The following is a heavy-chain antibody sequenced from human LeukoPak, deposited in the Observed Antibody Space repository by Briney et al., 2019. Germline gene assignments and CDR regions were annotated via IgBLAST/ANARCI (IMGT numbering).Heavy chain of an antibody. CDR1: GASISNYY. V-gene: IGHV4-59*01. J-gene: IGHJ5*02. Sequence: SQTLSLTCTVAGASISNYYWSWIRQPPGKKLEWIAYISFSGSNNYNPSFKPRVTTSLDTSKNQFSLKLSSVTAADTAVYYCARDQYHGSGTYAWFDPWGQGTLVTVSS. CDR2: ISFSGSN. D-gene: IGHD3-10*01. CDR3: ARDQYHGSGTYAWFDP.